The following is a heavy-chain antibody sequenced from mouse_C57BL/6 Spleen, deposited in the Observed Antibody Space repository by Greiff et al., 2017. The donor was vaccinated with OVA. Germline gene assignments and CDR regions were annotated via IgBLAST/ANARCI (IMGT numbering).Heavy chain of an antibody. CDR1: GYTFTDYE. Sequence: QVQLQQSGAELVRPGASVTLSCKASGYTFTDYEMHWVKQTPVPGLEWIGAIDPETGGTAYNQKFKGKAILTADKSSSTAYMELRSLTSEDSAVYYCTRGGYYVGFDVWGTGTTVTVSS. J-gene: IGHJ1*03. V-gene: IGHV1-15*01. CDR3: TRGGYYVGFDV. CDR2: IDPETGGT. D-gene: IGHD2-3*01.